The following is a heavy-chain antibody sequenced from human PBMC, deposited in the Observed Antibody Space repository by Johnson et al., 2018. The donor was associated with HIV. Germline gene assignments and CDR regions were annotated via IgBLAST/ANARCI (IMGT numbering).Heavy chain of an antibody. CDR2: ISWNSGSI. J-gene: IGHJ3*02. CDR3: AAGYAMASDAFDI. Sequence: VQLVESGGGVVRPGGSLRLSCAASGFTFDDYAMHWVRQAPGKGLEWVSGISWNSGSIGYADSVKGRFTISRDNAKNSLYLQMNSLRAEDTAVYYCAAGYAMASDAFDIWGQGTMVTDCS. CDR1: GFTFDDYA. D-gene: IGHD2-8*01. V-gene: IGHV3-9*01.